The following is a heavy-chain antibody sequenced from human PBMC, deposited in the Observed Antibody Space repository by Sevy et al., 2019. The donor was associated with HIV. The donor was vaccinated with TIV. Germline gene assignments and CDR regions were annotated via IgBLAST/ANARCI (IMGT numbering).Heavy chain of an antibody. Sequence: SETLSHTCTVSSGSISSYYWSWIRQPPGKGLEYIGNIHSSGTTNYNPSLKSRVTISVDTSKNQFSLNLSSVTAADTAVYYCTRAPPVRSGDDSLDWFDPWGQGTLVTVSS. CDR1: SGSISSYY. V-gene: IGHV4-59*01. D-gene: IGHD5-12*01. CDR3: TRAPPVRSGDDSLDWFDP. J-gene: IGHJ5*02. CDR2: IHSSGTT.